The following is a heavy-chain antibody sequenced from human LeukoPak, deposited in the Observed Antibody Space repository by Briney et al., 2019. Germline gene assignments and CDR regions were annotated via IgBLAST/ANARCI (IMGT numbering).Heavy chain of an antibody. CDR1: GYTFTSYY. Sequence: GASVKDSCMSSGYTFTSYYMHGVRQAPGQGLEWMGIINTSGGSTSYAQEFQGRGTMTADKSTDKAYMELRSMRFEDEAADYCATEGNRRLGGNIMDYWGQGTLVTVSS. D-gene: IGHD3-16*01. CDR3: ATEGNRRLGGNIMDY. V-gene: IGHV1-46*01. J-gene: IGHJ4*02. CDR2: INTSGGST.